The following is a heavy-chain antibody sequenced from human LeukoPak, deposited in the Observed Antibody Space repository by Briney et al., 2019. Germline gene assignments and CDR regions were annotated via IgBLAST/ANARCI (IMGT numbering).Heavy chain of an antibody. J-gene: IGHJ6*03. D-gene: IGHD3-16*02. CDR1: GYTFTGYY. CDR2: INPNSGGT. CDR3: ARASHYDYVWGSYLNYYYYMDV. Sequence: GASVKVSCKASGYTFTGYYMHWVRQAPGQGLEWMGRINPNSGGTNYAQKFQGGVTMTRDTPISTAYMELSRLRSDDTAVYYCARASHYDYVWGSYLNYYYYMDVWGKGTTVTVSS. V-gene: IGHV1-2*06.